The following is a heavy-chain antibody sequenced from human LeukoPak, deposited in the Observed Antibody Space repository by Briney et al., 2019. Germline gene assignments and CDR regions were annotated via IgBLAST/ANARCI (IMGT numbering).Heavy chain of an antibody. CDR3: AGDRNSDWYSPLDY. CDR2: ITATGDTA. Sequence: GGSLRLSCVASGFTFTKCAMSWIRQAPGEGLEWVAIITATGDTAYYADSVKGRFTISRDNSRNTVYMRMDSLRAEDTAIYYCAGDRNSDWYSPLDYWGQGSQVTVSP. J-gene: IGHJ4*02. CDR1: GFTFTKCA. D-gene: IGHD6-19*01. V-gene: IGHV3-23*01.